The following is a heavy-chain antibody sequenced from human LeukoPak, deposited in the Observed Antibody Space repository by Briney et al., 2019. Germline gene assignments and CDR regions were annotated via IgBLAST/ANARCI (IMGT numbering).Heavy chain of an antibody. V-gene: IGHV4-34*01. CDR2: INHSGST. CDR1: SGSFSGDY. J-gene: IGHJ5*02. Sequence: PSETLSLTCAVYSGSFSGDYWSWIRQPPGKGLEWIGEINHSGSTNYNPSLKSRVTISVDTSKNQFSLKLSSVTAADTAVYYCARGDFAMVRGVSRWFDPWGQGTLVTVSS. D-gene: IGHD3-10*01. CDR3: ARGDFAMVRGVSRWFDP.